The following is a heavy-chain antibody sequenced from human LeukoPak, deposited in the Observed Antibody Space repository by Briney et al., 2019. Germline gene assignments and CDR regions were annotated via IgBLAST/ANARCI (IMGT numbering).Heavy chain of an antibody. CDR1: GFTFSSYW. Sequence: GGSLRLSCAASGFTFSSYWMHWVRQAPGRRLLWVSRINSDGSTTSYADFVKGRFTISRDNAKNTLYLQMNSLRAEDTAVYYCARSWGGGYGSGSYFDYWGQGTLVTVSS. V-gene: IGHV3-74*01. CDR2: INSDGSTT. J-gene: IGHJ4*02. D-gene: IGHD3-10*01. CDR3: ARSWGGGYGSGSYFDY.